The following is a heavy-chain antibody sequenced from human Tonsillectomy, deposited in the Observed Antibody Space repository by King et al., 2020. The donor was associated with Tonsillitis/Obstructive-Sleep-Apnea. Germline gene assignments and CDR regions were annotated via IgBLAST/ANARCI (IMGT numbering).Heavy chain of an antibody. CDR1: GYTFTSYG. V-gene: IGHV1-18*01. CDR2: ISAYNGNT. Sequence: QLVQSGAEVKKPGASVKVSCKASGYTFTSYGINWVRQAPGQGLEWMGWISAYNGNTNYAQKLQGRVTLTTDTSTSTAYMELRSLRSDDTAVYYCASAHYFWSGLPPPVPVGFWGQGTLVTVSS. CDR3: ASAHYFWSGLPPPVPVGF. J-gene: IGHJ4*02. D-gene: IGHD3-3*01.